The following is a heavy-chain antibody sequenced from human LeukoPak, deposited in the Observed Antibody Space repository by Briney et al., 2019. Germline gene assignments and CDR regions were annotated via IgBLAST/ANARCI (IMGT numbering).Heavy chain of an antibody. V-gene: IGHV4-39*07. CDR2: IYYSGST. CDR3: AVIWGSYRYAGFDP. CDR1: GGSISSSSYY. J-gene: IGHJ5*02. Sequence: SETLSLTCTVSGGSISSSSYYWGWIRQPPGKGLEWIGSIYYSGSTYYNPSLKSRVTISVDTSKNQFSLKLSSVTAADTAVYYCAVIWGSYRYAGFDPWGQGTLVTVSS. D-gene: IGHD3-16*02.